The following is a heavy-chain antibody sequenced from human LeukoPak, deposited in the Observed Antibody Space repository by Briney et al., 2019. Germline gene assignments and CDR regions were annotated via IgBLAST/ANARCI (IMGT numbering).Heavy chain of an antibody. CDR2: IYYSGST. CDR1: GGSISSYY. D-gene: IGHD3-10*01. CDR3: ARDMARGWFDP. Sequence: SETLSLTCTVSGGSISSYYWSWIRQPPGKGLEWIGYIYYSGSTYYNPSLKSRVTISVDTSKNQFSLKLSSVTAADTAVYYCARDMARGWFDPWGQGTLVTVSS. J-gene: IGHJ5*02. V-gene: IGHV4-59*12.